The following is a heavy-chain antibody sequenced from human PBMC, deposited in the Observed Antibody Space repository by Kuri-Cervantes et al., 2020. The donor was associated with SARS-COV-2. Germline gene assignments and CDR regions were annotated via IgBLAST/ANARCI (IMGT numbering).Heavy chain of an antibody. CDR2: IYTSGST. J-gene: IGHJ6*02. D-gene: IGHD5-24*01. CDR3: ARALQGWQEKVYYYYYGMDV. CDR1: GFSISSGSYY. V-gene: IGHV4-61*02. Sequence: LRLSCTVSGFSISSGSYYWSWIRQPAGKGREWIGRIYTSGSTNYNSSLNSRVTISVDTSKNQFSLKLSSVTAADTAVYYCARALQGWQEKVYYYYYGMDVWGQGTMVTFSS.